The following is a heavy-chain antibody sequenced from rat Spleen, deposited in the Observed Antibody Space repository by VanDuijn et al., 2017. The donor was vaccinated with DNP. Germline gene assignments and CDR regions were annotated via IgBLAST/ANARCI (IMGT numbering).Heavy chain of an antibody. J-gene: IGHJ2*01. Sequence: EVQLVESGGDLVQSGRSLKVSCAASGFTFSDYNMAWVRQAPKKGLEWVASISYEGSSTYYGDSVKGRFTVSRDNAKSTLYLQMDSLRSEDTATYYCARRDWEGDFDYWGQGVMVTVSS. V-gene: IGHV5-22*01. CDR3: ARRDWEGDFDY. CDR2: ISYEGSST. D-gene: IGHD5-1*01. CDR1: GFTFSDYN.